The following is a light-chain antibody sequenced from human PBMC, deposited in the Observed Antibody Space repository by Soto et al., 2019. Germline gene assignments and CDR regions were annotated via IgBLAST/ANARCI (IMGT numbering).Light chain of an antibody. J-gene: IGLJ2*01. V-gene: IGLV1-44*01. CDR2: NNY. CDR3: AAWDDSLNGPL. Sequence: QSVLTQPPSASGTPGQRVTISCSGSSSNIGSNTVHWYQQLPGTAPKVLIYNNYQRPSGVPDRFSGSKSGTSASLAISGLQSEDEADYYCAAWDDSLNGPLFGGGTKVTVL. CDR1: SSNIGSNT.